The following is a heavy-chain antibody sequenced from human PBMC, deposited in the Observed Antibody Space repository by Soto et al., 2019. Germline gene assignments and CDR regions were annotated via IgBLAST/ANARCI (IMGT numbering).Heavy chain of an antibody. CDR1: GGTFSSYA. CDR2: IIPILGIA. Sequence: SVKVSCKASGGTFSSYAISWVRQAPGQGLEWMGGIIPILGIANYAQKFQGRVTITADKSTSTAYMELSSLRSEDTAVYYCARDGGYSGYDYYYYGMDVWGQGTTVTVSS. V-gene: IGHV1-69*10. D-gene: IGHD5-12*01. J-gene: IGHJ6*02. CDR3: ARDGGYSGYDYYYYGMDV.